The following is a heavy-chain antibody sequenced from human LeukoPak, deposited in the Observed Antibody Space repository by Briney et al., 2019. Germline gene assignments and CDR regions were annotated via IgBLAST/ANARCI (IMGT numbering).Heavy chain of an antibody. CDR2: VYSAVSR. V-gene: IGHV3-53*01. D-gene: IGHD3-10*01. J-gene: IGHJ4*02. Sequence: GGSLRLSCAASGFTVSSNYMCWVRHAPGKGLEWVSIVYSAVSRYYADSVRGRFTISRDSSKNTVCLQMNSLTAEDTAVYYCASGGLGARKYYSDPFHFWGQGTLVTVSS. CDR3: ASGGLGARKYYSDPFHF. CDR1: GFTVSSNY.